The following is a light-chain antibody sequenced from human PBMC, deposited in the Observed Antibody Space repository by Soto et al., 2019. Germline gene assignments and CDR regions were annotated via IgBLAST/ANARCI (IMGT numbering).Light chain of an antibody. CDR1: SGHSSYA. J-gene: IGLJ2*01. Sequence: QLVLTQSPSASASLGASVKLTCTLSSGHSSYAIAWHQQQPEKGPRYLMKIYNDGSHSKGDGIPDRFSGSSSGAERYLTISSLQSEDEADYYCQTWDTAIRVFGGGTKLTVL. V-gene: IGLV4-69*01. CDR3: QTWDTAIRV. CDR2: IYNDGSH.